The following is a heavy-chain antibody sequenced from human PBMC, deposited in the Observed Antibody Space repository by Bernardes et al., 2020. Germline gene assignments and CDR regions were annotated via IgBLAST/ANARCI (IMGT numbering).Heavy chain of an antibody. CDR3: ARLLDTAVVCVDY. CDR1: GYSISSGYY. CDR2: IYHSGST. V-gene: IGHV4-38-2*01. Sequence: SETLSLTCAVSGYSISSGYYWGWIRQPPGKGLEWIGRIYHSGSTYYNPSLKSRVTISIDMSKNQFSLKLSSVTAADTAGYYCARLLDTAVVCVDYWGQGTQVTVSS. J-gene: IGHJ4*02. D-gene: IGHD5-18*01.